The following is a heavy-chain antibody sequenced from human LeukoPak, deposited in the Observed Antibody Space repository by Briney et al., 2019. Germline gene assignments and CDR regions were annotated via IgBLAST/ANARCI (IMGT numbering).Heavy chain of an antibody. CDR3: ARDHRWYCSSTSCSSDY. CDR2: ISAYNGNT. Sequence: ASVKVSCKASGYTFTRYGISWVRQAPGQGLEWMGWISAYNGNTNYAQKLQGRVTMTTDTSTSTAYMELRSLRSDDTAVYYCARDHRWYCSSTSCSSDYWGQGTLVTVSS. J-gene: IGHJ4*02. D-gene: IGHD2-2*01. V-gene: IGHV1-18*01. CDR1: GYTFTRYG.